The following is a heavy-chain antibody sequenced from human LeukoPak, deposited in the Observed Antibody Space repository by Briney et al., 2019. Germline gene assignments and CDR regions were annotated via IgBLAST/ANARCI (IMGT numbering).Heavy chain of an antibody. J-gene: IGHJ6*03. CDR2: IYYSGST. D-gene: IGHD3-10*01. CDR1: GGSISSAAYC. Sequence: SQTLSLTCGVSGGSISSAAYCWSWIRQPPGKGLEWIGYIYYSGSTNYNPSLKSRLTISVDTSKNQFSLKLSSVTAADTAVYYCAREGVEVRGVIIGYYYYYYMDVWGKGTTVTISS. CDR3: AREGVEVRGVIIGYYYYYYMDV. V-gene: IGHV4-30-4*07.